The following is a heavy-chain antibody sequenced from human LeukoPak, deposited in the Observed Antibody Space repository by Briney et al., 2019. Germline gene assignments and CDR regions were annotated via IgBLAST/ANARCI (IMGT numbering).Heavy chain of an antibody. V-gene: IGHV4-59*01. CDR2: IYYSGST. J-gene: IGHJ3*02. CDR1: GGSISSYY. CDR3: ARTLDAFDI. Sequence: SETLSLTCTVSGGSISSYYWSWIRQPPGKGLEWIGYIYYSGSTNYNPSLKSQVTISVDTSKNQFSLKLSSVTAADTAVYYCARTLDAFDIWGQGTMVTVSS.